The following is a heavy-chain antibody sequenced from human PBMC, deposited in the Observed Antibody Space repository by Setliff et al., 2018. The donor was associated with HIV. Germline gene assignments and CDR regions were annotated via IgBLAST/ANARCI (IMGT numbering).Heavy chain of an antibody. CDR1: GGSISSGSYY. D-gene: IGHD6-13*01. Sequence: PSETLSLTCTVSGGSISSGSYYWSWIRQPAGKGLEWIGHIHTSGSTKYNPSLKSRVTISADTSKNQFSLNLSSVTAAETAVYYCAREPAAGAYYFDYWGQGTLVTVSS. CDR3: AREPAAGAYYFDY. CDR2: IHTSGST. J-gene: IGHJ4*02. V-gene: IGHV4-61*09.